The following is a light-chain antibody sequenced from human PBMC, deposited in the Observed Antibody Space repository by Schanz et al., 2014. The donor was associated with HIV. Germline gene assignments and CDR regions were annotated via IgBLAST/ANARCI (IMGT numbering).Light chain of an antibody. CDR2: ADP. V-gene: IGLV1-40*01. J-gene: IGLJ3*02. CDR3: QSFDRSLGGVV. CDR1: SSNIGAGYD. Sequence: QSVLTQPPSVSGAPGQRVTISCAGNSSNIGAGYDVHWYQQLPGTAPKLLIFADPKRPSGVPDRFSGSKSVNSASLAITGLQAEDEADYYCQSFDRSLGGVVFGGGTKLTVL.